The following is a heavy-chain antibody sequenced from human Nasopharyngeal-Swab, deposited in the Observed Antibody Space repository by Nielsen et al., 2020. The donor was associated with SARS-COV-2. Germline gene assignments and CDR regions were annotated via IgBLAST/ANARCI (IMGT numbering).Heavy chain of an antibody. CDR2: ISYDGSNK. Sequence: LKISCAASGFTFSTYGMHWVRQAPGKGLEWVAVISYDGSNKYYADSVKGRFTISRDNSKNTLYLQMNSLRAEDTAVYHCASGCISTSCYTGDAFDIWGQGTMVTVSS. J-gene: IGHJ3*02. CDR1: GFTFSTYG. D-gene: IGHD2-2*02. V-gene: IGHV3-30*03. CDR3: ASGCISTSCYTGDAFDI.